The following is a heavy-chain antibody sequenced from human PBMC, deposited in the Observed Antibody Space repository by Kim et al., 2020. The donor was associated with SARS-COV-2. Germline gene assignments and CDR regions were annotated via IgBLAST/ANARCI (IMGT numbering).Heavy chain of an antibody. V-gene: IGHV3-48*03. J-gene: IGHJ6*02. CDR2: ISSSGSTI. Sequence: GGSLRLSCAASGFTFSSYEMNWVRQAPGKGLEWVSYISSSGSTIYYADSVKGRFTISRDNAKNSLYLQMNSLRAEDTAVYYCARGVVVAAPIYYYYGMDVWGQGTTVTVSS. D-gene: IGHD2-15*01. CDR1: GFTFSSYE. CDR3: ARGVVVAAPIYYYYGMDV.